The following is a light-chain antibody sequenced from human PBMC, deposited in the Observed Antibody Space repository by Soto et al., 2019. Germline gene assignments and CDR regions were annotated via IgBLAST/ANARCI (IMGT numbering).Light chain of an antibody. CDR2: AAS. CDR3: QQPSTCPLS. Sequence: DLQMTQFPSSLSASVGDRVTITCRASQGIRNDLAWYQQKPGKAPKRLIYAASSLQSGVPSRFSGSGSGTEFTLAISSLPPQDSANLYSQQPSTCPLSSAQGATVEIQ. CDR1: QGIRND. V-gene: IGKV1-17*01. J-gene: IGKJ1*01.